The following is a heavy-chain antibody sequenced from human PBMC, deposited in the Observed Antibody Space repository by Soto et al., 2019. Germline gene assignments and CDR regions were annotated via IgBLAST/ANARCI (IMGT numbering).Heavy chain of an antibody. CDR2: ISAYNGNT. J-gene: IGHJ3*02. D-gene: IGHD2-2*01. Sequence: GASVKVSCKASGYTFTGYGISWVRQAPGQGLEWMGWISAYNGNTNYAQKLQGRVTMTTDTSTSTAYMELRSLRSDDTAVYYCARDPYLGYCSSTSCRHDAFDIWGQGTMVTVSS. CDR3: ARDPYLGYCSSTSCRHDAFDI. V-gene: IGHV1-18*01. CDR1: GYTFTGYG.